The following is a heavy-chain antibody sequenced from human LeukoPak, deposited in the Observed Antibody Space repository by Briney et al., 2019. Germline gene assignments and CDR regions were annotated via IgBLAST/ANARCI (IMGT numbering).Heavy chain of an antibody. D-gene: IGHD5-18*01. J-gene: IGHJ4*02. Sequence: GGSLRLSCAASGFTFSTYDMHWVRQAPGKGLEWVAVIWYAGSNKYYADSVKGRFTISRDNSKNTLYLQMNSLRAEDTAVYYCTKGAHVGYSYANYWGQGTLVTVSS. CDR2: IWYAGSNK. CDR1: GFTFSTYD. V-gene: IGHV3-33*06. CDR3: TKGAHVGYSYANY.